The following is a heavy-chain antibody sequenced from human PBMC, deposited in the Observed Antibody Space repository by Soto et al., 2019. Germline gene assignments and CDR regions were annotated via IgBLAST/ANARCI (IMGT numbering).Heavy chain of an antibody. D-gene: IGHD5-12*01. CDR3: ARGRKWLRFLDY. V-gene: IGHV4-34*01. CDR1: GGSFSGYY. J-gene: IGHJ4*02. CDR2: INHSGST. Sequence: QVQLQQWGAGLLKPSETLSLTCAVYGGSFSGYYWSWIRQPPGKGLEWIGEINHSGSTNYNPSLKSRVTISVDTSKNQFSLKLSSVTAADTAVYYCARGRKWLRFLDYWGQGTLVTVSS.